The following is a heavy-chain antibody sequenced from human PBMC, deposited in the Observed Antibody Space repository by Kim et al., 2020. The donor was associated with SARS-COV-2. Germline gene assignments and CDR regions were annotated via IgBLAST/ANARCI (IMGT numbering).Heavy chain of an antibody. CDR3: LKWLFPWFWFY. D-gene: IGHD3-10*01. J-gene: IGHJ5*01. V-gene: IGHV3-23*01. Sequence: GGSLRLSCTTSGFTFTGYAMSWVRQAPGKGLEWVSSIVGSLGSIYYADSVKGRFSISRDDSKNSLYLQITLLRAYDTASFYFLKWLFPWFWFY. CDR2: IVGSLGSI. CDR1: GFTFTGYA.